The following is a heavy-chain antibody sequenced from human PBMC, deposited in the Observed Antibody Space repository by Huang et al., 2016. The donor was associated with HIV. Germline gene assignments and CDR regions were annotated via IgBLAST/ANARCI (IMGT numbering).Heavy chain of an antibody. V-gene: IGHV1-18*01. CDR2: SNTDNGDT. Sequence: QVHLVPGAEVKKPGASVKVSCKASGYTFTTYGLSWVRQAPGQGLEWKGWSNTDNGDTNYAQKFQGRGTMTADTSTSTAYMEVRSLRSDDTAVYYCARDFRKGHYYDSNGKRRLLYYYYMDVWGKGTTVIVSS. D-gene: IGHD3-22*01. CDR1: GYTFTTYG. CDR3: ARDFRKGHYYDSNGKRRLLYYYYMDV. J-gene: IGHJ6*03.